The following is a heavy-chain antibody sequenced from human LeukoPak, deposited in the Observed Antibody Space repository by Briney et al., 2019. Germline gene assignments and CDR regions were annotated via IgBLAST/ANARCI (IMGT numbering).Heavy chain of an antibody. CDR1: GGSISSSSYY. Sequence: SETLSLTCTVSGGSISSSSYYWGWIRQPPGKGLEWIGSIYYSGSTYYNPSLKSRVTISVDTSKNQFSLKLSSVTAADTAVYYCARDSSAGFGELLVWGQGTLVTVSS. J-gene: IGHJ4*02. D-gene: IGHD3-10*01. CDR2: IYYSGST. CDR3: ARDSSAGFGELLV. V-gene: IGHV4-39*07.